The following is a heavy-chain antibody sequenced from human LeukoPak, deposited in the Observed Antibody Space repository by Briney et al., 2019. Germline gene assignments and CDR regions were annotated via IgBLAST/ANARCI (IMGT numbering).Heavy chain of an antibody. V-gene: IGHV1-18*01. D-gene: IGHD3-10*01. CDR1: GGTFSSYA. J-gene: IGHJ4*02. Sequence: ASVKVSCKASGGTFSSYAISWVRQAPGQGLEWMGWISAYNGNTNYAQKLQGRVTMTTDTSTSTAYMELRSLRSDDTAVYYCATTMVRGTLGSWGQGTLVTVSS. CDR3: ATTMVRGTLGS. CDR2: ISAYNGNT.